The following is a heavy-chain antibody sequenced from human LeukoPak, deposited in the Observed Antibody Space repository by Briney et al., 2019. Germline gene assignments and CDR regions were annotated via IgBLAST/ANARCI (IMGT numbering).Heavy chain of an antibody. CDR1: GFIFNNYD. J-gene: IGHJ6*02. CDR3: ARAPPYYYDSRGYHYERGNYHYGMDV. CDR2: ISRDGKRQ. Sequence: GGSLRLSCATSGFIFNNYDPHWVRQAPGKGLEWLATISRDGKRQFYTDSVKGRFTISRDDSRNTLYLEMSSLRAEDTARYYCARAPPYYYDSRGYHYERGNYHYGMDVWGQGTTVIVS. D-gene: IGHD3-22*01. V-gene: IGHV3-30*14.